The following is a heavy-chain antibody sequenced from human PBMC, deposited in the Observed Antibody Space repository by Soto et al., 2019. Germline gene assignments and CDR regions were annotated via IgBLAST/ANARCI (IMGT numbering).Heavy chain of an antibody. J-gene: IGHJ4*02. V-gene: IGHV4-34*01. CDR2: INYSGST. D-gene: IGHD2-15*01. Sequence: KPSETLSLTCAVYGGSFSGYYWSWIRQPPGKGLEWIGEINYSGSTNYNPSLKSRVTISVDTSKNQFSLKLSSVTAADTAVYYCARAPVAATPHFDYWGQGTLVTVSS. CDR3: ARAPVAATPHFDY. CDR1: GGSFSGYY.